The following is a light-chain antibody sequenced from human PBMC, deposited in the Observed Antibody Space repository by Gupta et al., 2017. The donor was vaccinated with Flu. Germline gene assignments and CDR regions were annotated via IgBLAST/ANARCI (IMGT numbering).Light chain of an antibody. J-gene: IGKJ1*01. V-gene: IGKV2-30*01. CDR1: HGLVYSDGNTY. CDR2: LVS. Sequence: ISCRSSHGLVYSDGNTYLHWFQQRPGQSPRRLIYLVSRRESGVPDRFSGSGSGTDFTLKISRVEADDVGIYFCMQGAHWPWTFGQGTKVEIK. CDR3: MQGAHWPWT.